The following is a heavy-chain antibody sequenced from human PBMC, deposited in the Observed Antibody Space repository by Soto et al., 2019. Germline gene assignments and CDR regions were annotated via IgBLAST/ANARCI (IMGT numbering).Heavy chain of an antibody. D-gene: IGHD6-6*01. J-gene: IGHJ3*01. V-gene: IGHV4-30-2*01. Sequence: QVQLQESGSGLVKPSQTLSLTCTVSGDSVNNEDFSWSWIRRTPGKGLEWIGYILQTGIIYYNPALKSRVVISVYRSKNLFYLNLTSVTAADTAVYYCARDAGASSNAFDVWGQGTMVTVSP. CDR1: GDSVNNEDFS. CDR3: ARDAGASSNAFDV. CDR2: ILQTGII.